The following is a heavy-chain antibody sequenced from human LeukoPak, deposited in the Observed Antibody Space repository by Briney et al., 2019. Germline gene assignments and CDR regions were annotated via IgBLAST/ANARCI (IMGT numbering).Heavy chain of an antibody. CDR2: INPNSGGT. Sequence: ASVKVSCKASGYTFTGYYMHWVRQAPGQGLEWMGRINPNSGGTNYAQKFQGRVTMTRDTSISTAYMELSRLRSDDTAVYYSASLEAAGSNYYYYYYMDVWGKGTTVTVSS. CDR1: GYTFTGYY. J-gene: IGHJ6*03. D-gene: IGHD6-13*01. V-gene: IGHV1-2*06. CDR3: ASLEAAGSNYYYYYYMDV.